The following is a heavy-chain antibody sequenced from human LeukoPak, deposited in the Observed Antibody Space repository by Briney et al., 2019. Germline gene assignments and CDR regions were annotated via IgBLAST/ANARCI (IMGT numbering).Heavy chain of an antibody. CDR2: YSYTGST. CDR3: ARALNGYFYAFDS. Sequence: SLTLSLTCTVSGGSISSGEYYWSWIRQPPGKGLEWIGYYSYTGSTYYNPSVKSRVSISVDTSKNQFSLKLTSVTAADTAVYYCARALNGYFYAFDSWGQGTLVTVSS. J-gene: IGHJ4*02. D-gene: IGHD2/OR15-2a*01. V-gene: IGHV4-30-4*01. CDR1: GGSISSGEYY.